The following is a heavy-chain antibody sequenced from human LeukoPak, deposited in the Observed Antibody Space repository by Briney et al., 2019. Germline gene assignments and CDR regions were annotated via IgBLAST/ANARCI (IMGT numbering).Heavy chain of an antibody. CDR2: IWYDGSNK. D-gene: IGHD6-13*01. CDR3: AKDRRGTYSSSWYVLVNYYMDV. J-gene: IGHJ6*03. CDR1: GFTFSSYG. Sequence: PGRSLRLSCAASGFTFSSYGMHWVRQAPGKGLEWVAVIWYDGSNKYYADSVKGRFTISRDNSKNTLYLQMNSLRAEDTAVYYCAKDRRGTYSSSWYVLVNYYMDVWGKGTTVTVSS. V-gene: IGHV3-33*06.